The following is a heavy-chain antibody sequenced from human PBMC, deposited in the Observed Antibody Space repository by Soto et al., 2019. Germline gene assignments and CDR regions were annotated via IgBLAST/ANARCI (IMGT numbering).Heavy chain of an antibody. J-gene: IGHJ3*02. CDR2: IVVGSGNT. CDR3: AADRITIFRVAQSDAFDI. Sequence: SVKVSCKASGFTFTSSAVQWVRQARGQRLEWIGWIVVGSGNTNYAQKFQERVTITRDMSASTAYMELSSLRSEDTAVYYCAADRITIFRVAQSDAFDIWGQGTMVTVSS. D-gene: IGHD3-3*01. CDR1: GFTFTSSA. V-gene: IGHV1-58*01.